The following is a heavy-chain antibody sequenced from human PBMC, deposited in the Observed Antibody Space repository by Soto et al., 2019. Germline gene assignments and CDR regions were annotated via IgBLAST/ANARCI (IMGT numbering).Heavy chain of an antibody. CDR3: ARLSSSSSVDYDY. Sequence: PSETLYLTCAVYGGSFSGYYWSWIRQPPGKGLEWIGEINHSGSTNYNPSLKSRVTISVDTSKNQFSLKLSSVTAADTAVYYCARLSSSSSVDYDYWGQGTLVTVSS. CDR1: GGSFSGYY. D-gene: IGHD6-6*01. V-gene: IGHV4-34*01. CDR2: INHSGST. J-gene: IGHJ4*02.